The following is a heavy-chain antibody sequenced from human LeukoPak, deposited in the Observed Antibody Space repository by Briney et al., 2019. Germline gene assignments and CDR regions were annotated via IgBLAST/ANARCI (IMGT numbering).Heavy chain of an antibody. V-gene: IGHV3-33*01. D-gene: IGHD1-26*01. CDR3: ARDRAGDQDWYFDL. CDR1: EFTFSTYD. CDR2: IWYDGSSK. Sequence: PGGSLRLSCAASEFTFSTYDMHWVRQAPGKGLEWVAVIWYDGSSKYYADSVKGRFTISRDKSKNTLYLQMNSLRADDTAVYYCARDRAGDQDWYFDLWGRGTLVTVSS. J-gene: IGHJ2*01.